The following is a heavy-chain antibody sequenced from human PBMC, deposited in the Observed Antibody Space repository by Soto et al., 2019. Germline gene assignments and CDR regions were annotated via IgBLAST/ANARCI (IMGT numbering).Heavy chain of an antibody. D-gene: IGHD2-15*01. CDR1: GVTIRSQY. V-gene: IGHV3-66*01. CDR3: ARDDVLCDGGRCYGIPLDV. Sequence: GGSIRLSNTASGVTIRSQYMTWVRQDKGKGLEWVSLIQSGGTTYYADSVKGRFTISRDTSENTLHLQMDSLRVEDTAVYYCARDDVLCDGGRCYGIPLDVWGKATTVTVSS. J-gene: IGHJ6*04. CDR2: IQSGGTT.